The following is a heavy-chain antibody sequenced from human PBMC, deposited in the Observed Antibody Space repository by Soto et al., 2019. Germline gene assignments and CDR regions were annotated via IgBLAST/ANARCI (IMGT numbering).Heavy chain of an antibody. V-gene: IGHV4-39*01. CDR3: ARHIRGNSCMDV. CDR2: IYYSGST. Sequence: SETLSLTCTVSGGSISSSSYYWGWIRQPPGKGLELIGSIYYSGSTYYNPSLKSRVTISVDTSKNQFSLKLSSVTAADTAVYYCARHIRGNSCMDVWGQGTTVT. J-gene: IGHJ6*02. CDR1: GGSISSSSYY. D-gene: IGHD2-21*01.